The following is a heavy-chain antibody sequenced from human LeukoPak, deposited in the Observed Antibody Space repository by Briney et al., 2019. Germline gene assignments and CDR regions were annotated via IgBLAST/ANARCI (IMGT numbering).Heavy chain of an antibody. CDR3: GNPGVGGGGHY. J-gene: IGHJ4*02. CDR1: GFTFEDYT. CDR2: ISWDGGTR. Sequence: PGGSLRLSCAASGFTFEDYTMHWVRQAPGKGLEWVSLISWDGGTRYYADSVKGRFTISRDNSKNTLYLQMNSLRAEDTAVYYCGNPGVGGGGHYWGQGTLVTVSS. V-gene: IGHV3-43*01. D-gene: IGHD1-14*01.